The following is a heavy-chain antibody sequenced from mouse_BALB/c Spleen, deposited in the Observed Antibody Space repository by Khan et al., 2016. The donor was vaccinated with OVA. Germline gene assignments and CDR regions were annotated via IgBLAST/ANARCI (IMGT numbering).Heavy chain of an antibody. CDR2: INTHTGEP. Sequence: QIQLVQSGPELKKPGETVKISCKASGYTFTNYVMNWVKQSPGKGLKWMGWINTHTGEPTYADDFMGRFAFSLETSVSTAYLQINSLKYEDTATYFCTRFHGGYWGQGTTLTVSS. J-gene: IGHJ2*01. CDR1: GYTFTNYV. V-gene: IGHV9-3-1*01. CDR3: TRFHGGY.